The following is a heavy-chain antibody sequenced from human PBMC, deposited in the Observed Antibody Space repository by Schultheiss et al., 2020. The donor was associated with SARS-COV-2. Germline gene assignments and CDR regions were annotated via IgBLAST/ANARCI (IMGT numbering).Heavy chain of an antibody. V-gene: IGHV3-33*01. Sequence: GGSLRLSCAASGFTFSSYGMHWVRQAPGKGLEWVAVIWYDGSNKYYADSVKGRFTISRDNSKNTLYLQMNSLRAEDMAVYYCARGVQQLVRRGLDYWGQGTLVTVSS. CDR2: IWYDGSNK. D-gene: IGHD6-13*01. CDR1: GFTFSSYG. J-gene: IGHJ4*02. CDR3: ARGVQQLVRRGLDY.